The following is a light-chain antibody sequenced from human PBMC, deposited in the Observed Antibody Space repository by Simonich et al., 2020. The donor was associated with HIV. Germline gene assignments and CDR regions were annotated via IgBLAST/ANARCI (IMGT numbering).Light chain of an antibody. J-gene: IGKJ2*01. CDR1: QSINSW. Sequence: DIQMTQSPSTLSASVGDRGTITCRASQSINSWLAWYQQKPGKAPKLLIYKASSLESGVPSRFSGSGSGTEFTLTISSLQPDDFATYYCQQYHNYYTFGQGTKLEIK. V-gene: IGKV1-5*03. CDR3: QQYHNYYT. CDR2: KAS.